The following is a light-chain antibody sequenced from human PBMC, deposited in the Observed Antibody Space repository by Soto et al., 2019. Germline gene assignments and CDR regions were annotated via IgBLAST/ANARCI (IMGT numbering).Light chain of an antibody. J-gene: IGKJ1*01. Sequence: DIQMTQSPSTLSASVGDRVTITCRASQSSSSWLAWYQQKPEKAPHLLIHKASSLESGVPSRFSGSGSGTEFTLTISSLQPDDFATYYCQQYNSYPRTFGQGTKVEIK. CDR3: QQYNSYPRT. CDR1: QSSSSW. V-gene: IGKV1-5*03. CDR2: KAS.